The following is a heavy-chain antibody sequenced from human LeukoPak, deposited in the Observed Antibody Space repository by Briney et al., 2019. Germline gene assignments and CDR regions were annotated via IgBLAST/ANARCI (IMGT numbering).Heavy chain of an antibody. V-gene: IGHV1-69*13. D-gene: IGHD3-10*01. Sequence: ASVKVSCKASGGTFSSYAIRWVRQAPGQGLEWMGGIIPIFGTANYAQKFQGRVTITADESTSTAYMELSSLRSEDTAVYYCARDYYGSGSSFDYWGQGTLVTVSS. J-gene: IGHJ4*02. CDR3: ARDYYGSGSSFDY. CDR1: GGTFSSYA. CDR2: IIPIFGTA.